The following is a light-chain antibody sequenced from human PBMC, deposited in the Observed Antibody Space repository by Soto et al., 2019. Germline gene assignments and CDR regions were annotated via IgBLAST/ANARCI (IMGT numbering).Light chain of an antibody. CDR3: QSYDNTLSGPIYV. CDR2: GNT. CDR1: TSNIGAGYD. J-gene: IGLJ1*01. V-gene: IGLV1-40*01. Sequence: QSVLTQPPSVSGALGQRVTISCTGITSNIGAGYDVRWYQLLPGRAPKLLIYGNTNRPSGVPDRFSGSKSATSASLAITGLQAEDEAIYYCQSYDNTLSGPIYVFGTGTKVTVL.